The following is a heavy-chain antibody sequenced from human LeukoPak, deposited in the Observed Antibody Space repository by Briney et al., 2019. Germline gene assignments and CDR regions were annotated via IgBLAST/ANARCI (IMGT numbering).Heavy chain of an antibody. CDR1: GFRFSSYD. J-gene: IGHJ3*02. V-gene: IGHV3-48*03. D-gene: IGHD1-26*01. CDR3: ARDPSGTYYPRVSGALDI. CDR2: LTRTSSAT. Sequence: PGGSLRLSCVGSGFRFSSYDMNWVRQAPGRGLEWLSYLTRTSSATWYADSVKGRFTVSRDNAKNSLYLQMDSLRAEDTAVYYCARDPSGTYYPRVSGALDIWGQGTMVTVSS.